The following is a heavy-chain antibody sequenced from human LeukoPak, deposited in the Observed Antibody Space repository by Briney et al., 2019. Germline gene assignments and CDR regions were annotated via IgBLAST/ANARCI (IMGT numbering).Heavy chain of an antibody. V-gene: IGHV3-30*04. CDR2: ISHDGSDK. D-gene: IGHD5-24*01. J-gene: IGHJ3*02. CDR1: EFTLKIYP. CDR3: AREGVQMTVDAIDI. Sequence: PGGSLRLSCPASEFTLKIYPKHWVGQAPGKGLEWLSVISHDGSDKNNADSVKGRFIISRDNSKNTIYLQLNSLRPEDTAMYYCAREGVQMTVDAIDIWGLGTMVIVSS.